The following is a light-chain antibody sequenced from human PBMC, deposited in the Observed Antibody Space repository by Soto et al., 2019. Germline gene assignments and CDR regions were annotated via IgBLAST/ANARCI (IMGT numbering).Light chain of an antibody. CDR3: QQTYTTPFT. CDR2: AAS. V-gene: IGKV1-39*01. CDR1: QSINRY. J-gene: IGKJ3*01. Sequence: DIHMTQSPSSLSASVGDRVTITCRASQSINRYINWYQQKSGKAPKLLINAASSLQSGVPSRFSGSGSGTDFTLTISNLQPEDFATYYCQQTYTTPFTFGPGTKVDIK.